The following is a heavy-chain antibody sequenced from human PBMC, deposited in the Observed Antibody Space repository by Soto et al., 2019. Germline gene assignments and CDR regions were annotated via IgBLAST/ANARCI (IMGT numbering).Heavy chain of an antibody. CDR1: GFSFRINGVA. Sequence: QITLKESGPTLVKPTQTLTLTCTFSGFSFRINGVAVGWIRQPPGQALEWLALIYWDDDQRYNPSLKNRLTITKDTPRNQVVITMTNMDPVDTATYYCAHKRDVSRGFKSWGQGTLVTVSS. J-gene: IGHJ5*01. V-gene: IGHV2-5*02. CDR2: IYWDDDQ. CDR3: AHKRDVSRGFKS.